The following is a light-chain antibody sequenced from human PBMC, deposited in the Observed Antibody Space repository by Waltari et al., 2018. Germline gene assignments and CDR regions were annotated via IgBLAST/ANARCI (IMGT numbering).Light chain of an antibody. J-gene: IGKJ3*01. CDR2: SAS. Sequence: DIQLTQSPSFLSASVRDRVTITCRASQGISNYLAWYQQKPGKAPKLLIYSASTLQSGVPSRFSGSGSGTDFTLTISSLEPEDFAVYYCQHRDHWPPDATFGPGTKVDI. V-gene: IGKV1-9*01. CDR1: QGISNY. CDR3: QHRDHWPPDAT.